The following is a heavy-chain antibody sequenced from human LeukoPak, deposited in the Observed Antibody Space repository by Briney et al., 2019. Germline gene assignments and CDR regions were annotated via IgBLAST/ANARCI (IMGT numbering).Heavy chain of an antibody. CDR1: GGSISSYY. CDR2: IYTSGST. J-gene: IGHJ5*02. D-gene: IGHD3-3*01. CDR3: ARGPDTYYDFWSGYSGFSVSNWFDP. Sequence: PSETLSLTCTVSGGSISSYYWSWIRQPAGKGLEWIGRIYTSGSTNYNPSLKSRVTMSVDTSKNQFSLKLSSVTAADTAVYYCARGPDTYYDFWSGYSGFSVSNWFDPWGQGTLVTVSS. V-gene: IGHV4-4*07.